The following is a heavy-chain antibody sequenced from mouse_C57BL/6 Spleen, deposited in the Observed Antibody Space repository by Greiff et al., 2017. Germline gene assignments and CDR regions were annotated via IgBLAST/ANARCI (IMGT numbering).Heavy chain of an antibody. D-gene: IGHD2-4*01. CDR1: GFNIKDDY. Sequence: EVKLMESGAELVRPGASVKLSCTASGFNIKDDYMHWVKQRPDQGLEWIGWIDPENGDTEYAAKFQGKATITADTSSITAYLQLSSLTSEDTAVYYCTTDYDAWFAYWGQGTLVTVSA. CDR3: TTDYDAWFAY. CDR2: IDPENGDT. V-gene: IGHV14-4*01. J-gene: IGHJ3*01.